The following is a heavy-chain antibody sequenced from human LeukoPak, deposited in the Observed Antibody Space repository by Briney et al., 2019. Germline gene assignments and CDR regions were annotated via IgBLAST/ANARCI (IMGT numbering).Heavy chain of an antibody. CDR3: AKVMVRGVINPLDY. CDR1: GFTFSSYA. D-gene: IGHD3-10*01. J-gene: IGHJ4*02. Sequence: GGSLRLSCAASGFTFSSYAMSWVRQAPGKGLEWVSAISGSGGSTYYADSVKGRFTISRDNSKNTLYLQMNSLRAEDTAVYYCAKVMVRGVINPLDYWGQGTLVTVSS. V-gene: IGHV3-23*01. CDR2: ISGSGGST.